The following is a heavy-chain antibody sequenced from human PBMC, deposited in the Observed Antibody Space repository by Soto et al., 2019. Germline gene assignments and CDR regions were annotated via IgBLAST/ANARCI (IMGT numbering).Heavy chain of an antibody. Sequence: GGSLRLSCAASGFTFSDFAIHWVRLASGKGLEWVGRIKSKGENYATAYAASVKGRFTISRDDSQNTAYLQMNSLKTEDTAVYYCTGHYYDYSVAPLDYWGQGTLVTVSS. CDR2: IKSKGENYAT. J-gene: IGHJ4*02. CDR3: TGHYYDYSVAPLDY. V-gene: IGHV3-73*01. CDR1: GFTFSDFA. D-gene: IGHD3-3*01.